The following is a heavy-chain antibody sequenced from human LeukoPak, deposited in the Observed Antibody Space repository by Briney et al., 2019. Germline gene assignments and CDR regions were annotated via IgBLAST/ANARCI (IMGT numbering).Heavy chain of an antibody. D-gene: IGHD6-6*01. CDR3: ARGGIADRLGT. J-gene: IGHJ4*02. Sequence: SETLSLTCTVSGGSISNYYWSWIRQPPGKGLEWIGCIYYTGSTNYNPSLKSRVTISVDTSKNQFSLKLSSVTAADTAVYYCARGGIADRLGTWGQGTLVTVSS. V-gene: IGHV4-59*12. CDR1: GGSISNYY. CDR2: IYYTGST.